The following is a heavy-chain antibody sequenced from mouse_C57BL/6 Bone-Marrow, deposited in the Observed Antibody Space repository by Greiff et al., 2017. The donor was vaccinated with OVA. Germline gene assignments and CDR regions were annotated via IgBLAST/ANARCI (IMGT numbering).Heavy chain of an antibody. V-gene: IGHV1-50*01. CDR3: ARRGD. J-gene: IGHJ2*01. CDR1: GYTFTSYW. Sequence: VQLQQSGAELMKPGASVKLSCKASGYTFTSYWMQWVKQRPGQGLEWIGEIDPSDSYTNYNQKFKGKATLTVDTSSSTAYMQLSSLTSEDSAVYYCARRGDWGQGTTLTVSS. CDR2: IDPSDSYT.